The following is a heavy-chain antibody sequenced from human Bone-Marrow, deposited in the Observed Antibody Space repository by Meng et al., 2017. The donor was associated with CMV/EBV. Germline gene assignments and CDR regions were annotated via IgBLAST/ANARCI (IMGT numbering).Heavy chain of an antibody. D-gene: IGHD1-26*01. J-gene: IGHJ4*02. V-gene: IGHV3-74*01. CDR1: GFTFSTYW. CDR3: AADSGSWFDY. CDR2: INTDGSRT. Sequence: GESLKISCAASGFTFSTYWMHLVRQAPGKGLVWVSGINTDGSRTTSADSVKGRFTISRDNAKSTLYLQMNSLRADDTAVYYCAADSGSWFDYWGQGTLVTVSS.